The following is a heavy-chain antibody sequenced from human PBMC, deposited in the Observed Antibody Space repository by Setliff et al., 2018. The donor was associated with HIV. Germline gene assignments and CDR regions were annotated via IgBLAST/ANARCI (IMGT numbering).Heavy chain of an antibody. CDR3: ARVPYRSAWFSGGHDALGV. CDR2: MSGYNGNT. D-gene: IGHD6-19*01. Sequence: ASVKVSCKASGYTFISYCISWGRQAPGQGLEWMGWMSGYNGNTKYVQKFQGRVTMTTDTFTSTVYMELRSLRSDDTAVYYCARVPYRSAWFSGGHDALGVWGQGTMVTVS. J-gene: IGHJ3*01. CDR1: GYTFISYC. V-gene: IGHV1-18*01.